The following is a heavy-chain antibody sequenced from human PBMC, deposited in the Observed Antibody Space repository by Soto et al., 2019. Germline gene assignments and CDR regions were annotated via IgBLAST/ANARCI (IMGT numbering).Heavy chain of an antibody. V-gene: IGHV1-3*01. CDR1: GYTLTSYL. Sequence: ASVKVSCKASGYTLTSYLVRWVRQAPGQRLEWMAWINAGNGNTQYSQRFQGRVTITRDTSASTAYMELSSLRSEDTAVYYCATDRGRSYYFDYWGQGTLVTVSS. CDR2: INAGNGNT. CDR3: ATDRGRSYYFDY. D-gene: IGHD4-17*01. J-gene: IGHJ4*02.